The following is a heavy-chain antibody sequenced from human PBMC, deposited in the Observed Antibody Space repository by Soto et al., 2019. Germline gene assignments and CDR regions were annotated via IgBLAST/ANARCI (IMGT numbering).Heavy chain of an antibody. CDR2: ISGSGGST. V-gene: IGHV3-23*01. D-gene: IGHD2-15*01. Sequence: PGGSLRLSCAAPGFTFSSYAMSWVRQAPGKGLEWVSAISGSGGSTYYADSVKGRFTISRDNSENTLYLQMNSLRAEDTAVYYCAKDIVFVVAADTLDAIDFWGPAIIVTVSS. J-gene: IGHJ3*01. CDR3: AKDIVFVVAADTLDAIDF. CDR1: GFTFSSYA.